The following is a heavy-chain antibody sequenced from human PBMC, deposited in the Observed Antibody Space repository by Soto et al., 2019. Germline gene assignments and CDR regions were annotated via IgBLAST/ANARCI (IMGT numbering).Heavy chain of an antibody. J-gene: IGHJ4*02. D-gene: IGHD1-26*01. V-gene: IGHV3-7*01. CDR1: GFTFSTYW. CDR2: IKQEGSEK. Sequence: ESGGGLVQPGGSLRLSCAASGFTFSTYWMSWVRQAPGKGLEWVANIKQEGSEKYYVDSVKGRFTISRDNANNSLYLQMNSLRAEDTAVYYCARGLFSGSYSYYFDYWGQGSLVTVSS. CDR3: ARGLFSGSYSYYFDY.